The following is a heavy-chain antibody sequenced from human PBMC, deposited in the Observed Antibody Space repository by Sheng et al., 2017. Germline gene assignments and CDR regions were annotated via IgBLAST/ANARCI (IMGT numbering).Heavy chain of an antibody. J-gene: IGHJ6*03. CDR3: AKGGTGTTRGYYYYYYMDV. CDR2: ISGSGGST. Sequence: EVQLLESGGGLVQPGGSLRLSCAASGFTFSSYAMSWVRQAPGKGLEWVSAISGSGGSTYYADSVKGRFTISRDNSKNTLYLQMNSLRAEDTAVYYCAKGGTGTTRGYYYYYYMDVWGKGTTVTVSS. CDR1: GFTFSSYA. D-gene: IGHD1-1*01. V-gene: IGHV3-23*01.